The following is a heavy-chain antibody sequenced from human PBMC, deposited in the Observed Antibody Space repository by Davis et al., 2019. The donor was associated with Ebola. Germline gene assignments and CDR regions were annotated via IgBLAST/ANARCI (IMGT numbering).Heavy chain of an antibody. CDR1: GGTFSSYN. D-gene: IGHD6-13*01. CDR2: IIPILGTT. J-gene: IGHJ4*02. V-gene: IGHV1-69*08. Sequence: AASVKVSCKASGGTFSSYNINWVRQAPGQGLEWMGRIIPILGTTDYAQKFQGRVTITADKSTGTAYMDLSSLRSEDTAVYYCARRIAAGGTVIGYWGQGTLVTVSS. CDR3: ARRIAAGGTVIGY.